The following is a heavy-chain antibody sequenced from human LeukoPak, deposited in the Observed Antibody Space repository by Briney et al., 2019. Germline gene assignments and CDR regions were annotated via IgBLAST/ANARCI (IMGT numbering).Heavy chain of an antibody. J-gene: IGHJ4*02. CDR1: GYTFIENY. V-gene: IGHV1-2*02. CDR2: INPHTGAA. Sequence: GASVKASCKVSGYTFIENYIHWVRQAPGQGLEWMGLINPHTGAANYSQKFQGRVTMTRDTSISTAYMYLTRLRFDDTAVYYCARGKSGYSPWGQGTPVTVSS. D-gene: IGHD3-3*01. CDR3: ARGKSGYSP.